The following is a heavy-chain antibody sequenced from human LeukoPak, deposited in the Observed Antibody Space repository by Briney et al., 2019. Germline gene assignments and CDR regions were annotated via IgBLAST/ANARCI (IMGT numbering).Heavy chain of an antibody. J-gene: IGHJ6*03. V-gene: IGHV3-49*04. CDR3: SWSGYLPGYYYYMDV. CDR2: IRSKAYGGTT. D-gene: IGHD3-3*01. Sequence: GGSLRLSCTASGFTFRSYWMNWVRQVPGKGLEWVGFIRSKAYGGTTEYAASVKGRFTISRDDSKSIAYLQMNSLKTEDTAVYYCSWSGYLPGYYYYMDVWGKGTTVTISS. CDR1: GFTFRSYW.